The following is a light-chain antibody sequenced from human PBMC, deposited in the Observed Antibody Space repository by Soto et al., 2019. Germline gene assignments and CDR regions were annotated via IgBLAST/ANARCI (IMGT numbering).Light chain of an antibody. CDR2: NPN. Sequence: QSVLTQPPSMSASPGQTITISCSGARSNIGKNTLNWFQQLPGTAPNLLISNPNHRPSGVRDRFSASKSGTSASLTISGLRSDDEADYYCAAWDDILNIVVFGGGTKLTVL. CDR3: AAWDDILNIVV. J-gene: IGLJ2*01. CDR1: RSNIGKNT. V-gene: IGLV1-44*01.